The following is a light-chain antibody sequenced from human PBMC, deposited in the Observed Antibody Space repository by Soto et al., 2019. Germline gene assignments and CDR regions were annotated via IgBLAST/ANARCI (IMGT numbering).Light chain of an antibody. J-gene: IGKJ5*01. CDR2: DAS. V-gene: IGKV3-11*01. Sequence: EIVMTQSPATLSLSPGERATLSCRASQSVSSYFAWYQQKPGQAPRLLIYDASNRATGIPARFSGSGSGTDFTPTISIQEPEVSAVYYCQQRSNRPLTFGQGTRLEIK. CDR3: QQRSNRPLT. CDR1: QSVSSY.